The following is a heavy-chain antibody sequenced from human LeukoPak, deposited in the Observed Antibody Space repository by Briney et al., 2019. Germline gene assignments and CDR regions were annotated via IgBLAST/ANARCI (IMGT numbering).Heavy chain of an antibody. CDR3: ATIEAVAGLDY. CDR2: VDPEDGET. CDR1: GYTCTDYY. D-gene: IGHD6-19*01. V-gene: IGHV1-69-2*01. Sequence: GATVKISCKVSGYTCTDYYMHRVQQAPGKGLEWMGLVDPEDGETIYAEKFQGRVTITAETSTDTAYMELSTLRSEATAVYYCATIEAVAGLDYCGQGTLVTVSS. J-gene: IGHJ4*02.